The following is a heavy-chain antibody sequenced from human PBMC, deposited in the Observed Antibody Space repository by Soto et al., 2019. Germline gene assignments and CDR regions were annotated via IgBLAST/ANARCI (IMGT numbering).Heavy chain of an antibody. CDR1: GGSISSGGYS. D-gene: IGHD5-18*01. CDR3: AGWIQLQQYYYYGMDV. J-gene: IGHJ6*02. CDR2: IYHSGST. Sequence: SETLSLTCAVSGGSISSGGYSWSWVRQPPGKGLEWIGEIYHSGSTNYNPSLKSRVTISVDKSKNQFSLKLSSVTAADTAVYYCAGWIQLQQYYYYGMDVWGQGTTVTVSS. V-gene: IGHV4-4*02.